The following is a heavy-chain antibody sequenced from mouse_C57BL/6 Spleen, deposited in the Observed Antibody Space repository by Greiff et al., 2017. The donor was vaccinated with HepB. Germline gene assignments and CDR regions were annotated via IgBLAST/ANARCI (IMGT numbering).Heavy chain of an antibody. D-gene: IGHD1-1*01. V-gene: IGHV1-18*01. J-gene: IGHJ4*01. CDR1: GYTFTDYN. Sequence: EVQLQQSGPELVKPGASVKIPCKASGYTFTDYNMDWVKQSHGKSLEWIGDINPNNGGTIYNQKFKGKATLTVDKSSSTAYMELRSLTSEDTAVYYCARRYGSSYYYAMDYRGQGTSVTVSS. CDR3: ARRYGSSYYYAMDY. CDR2: INPNNGGT.